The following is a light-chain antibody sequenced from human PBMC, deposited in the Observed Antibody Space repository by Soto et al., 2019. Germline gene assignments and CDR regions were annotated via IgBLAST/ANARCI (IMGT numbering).Light chain of an antibody. J-gene: IGLJ1*01. CDR3: SSFAHSSAGDYV. CDR1: NSDIGGYEY. Sequence: QSALTQPASVSGSPGQSITISCTGTNSDIGGYEYVSWYQQHPAGVPKLLIYDVASRPSGVSRRFSGSKSGNSAYLTISGLQADDEADYYCSSFAHSSAGDYVFGAGTKLTVL. CDR2: DVA. V-gene: IGLV2-14*01.